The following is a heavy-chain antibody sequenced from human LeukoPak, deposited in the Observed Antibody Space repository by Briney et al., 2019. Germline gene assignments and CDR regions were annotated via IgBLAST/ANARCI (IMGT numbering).Heavy chain of an antibody. J-gene: IGHJ3*02. CDR2: ISGSGGST. V-gene: IGHV3-23*01. CDR1: GFTFSSYA. Sequence: TGGSLRLSCAASGFTFSSYAMSWVRQAPGKGLEWVSAISGSGGSTYYADSVKGRFTISRDNSKNTLYLQMNSLRAEDTAVYYCAKHKVARGPNPTDGAFEIWGQGTMVTVSS. CDR3: AKHKVARGPNPTDGAFEI. D-gene: IGHD1-1*01.